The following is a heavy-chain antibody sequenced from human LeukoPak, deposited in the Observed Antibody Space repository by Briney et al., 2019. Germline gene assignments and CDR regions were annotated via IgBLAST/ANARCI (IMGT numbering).Heavy chain of an antibody. CDR3: ARGNSSSWPLDY. J-gene: IGHJ4*02. V-gene: IGHV4-61*02. Sequence: SQTLSLTCTVSGGSISSAIYYWSWIRQPAGKGLEWIGRIYSSGSTNYNPSLKGRLTMSVDTSKSQFSLNLNSVTAADTAVYYCARGNSSSWPLDYWGQGTLVTVSS. D-gene: IGHD6-13*01. CDR1: GGSISSAIYY. CDR2: IYSSGST.